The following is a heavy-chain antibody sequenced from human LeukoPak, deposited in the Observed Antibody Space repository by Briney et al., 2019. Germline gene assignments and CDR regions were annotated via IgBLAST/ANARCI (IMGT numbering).Heavy chain of an antibody. D-gene: IGHD2-21*01. J-gene: IGHJ4*02. CDR1: GFIFSDYY. CDR2: IKGTGLTT. V-gene: IGHV3-11*01. CDR3: AKAPVTSCRGAYCYPFDS. Sequence: GGSLRLSCAASGFIFSDYYMSWIRQAPGKGLEWVSTIKGTGLTTYHADSVRGRFTISRDNSKNTLYLQMNSLRAEDAAVYFCAKAPVTSCRGAYCYPFDSWGQGTLVTVSS.